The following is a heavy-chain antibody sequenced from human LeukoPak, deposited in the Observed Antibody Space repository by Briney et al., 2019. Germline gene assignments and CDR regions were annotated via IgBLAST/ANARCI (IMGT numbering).Heavy chain of an antibody. Sequence: GGSLRLSCAPPGFTFNANNMNWFPHTPGKGLEWVSPTSSGSTYIYYGVSVKGRFTISRDNAKNSLYLQMSSLRAEDTAVYYCARGSNVQQRLDSFDFWGQGTLVTVSS. D-gene: IGHD6-25*01. CDR1: GFTFNANN. CDR3: ARGSNVQQRLDSFDF. CDR2: TSSGSTYI. J-gene: IGHJ4*02. V-gene: IGHV3-21*01.